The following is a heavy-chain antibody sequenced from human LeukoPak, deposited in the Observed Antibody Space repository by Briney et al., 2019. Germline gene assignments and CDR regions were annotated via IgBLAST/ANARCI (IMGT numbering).Heavy chain of an antibody. D-gene: IGHD3-3*01. Sequence: GASVKVSCKASGYTFTSYGISWVRQAPGQGLEWMGWISAYNGNTNYAQKLQGRVTMTTDTSTSTAYMELRSLRSDDTAVYYCANTIFGLEGLYFDYWGQGTLVTVSS. V-gene: IGHV1-18*01. CDR3: ANTIFGLEGLYFDY. CDR1: GYTFTSYG. J-gene: IGHJ4*02. CDR2: ISAYNGNT.